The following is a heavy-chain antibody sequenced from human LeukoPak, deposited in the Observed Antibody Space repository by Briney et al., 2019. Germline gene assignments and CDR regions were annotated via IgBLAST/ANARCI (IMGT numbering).Heavy chain of an antibody. CDR3: ARDLVVVTGLRTRGPFDI. Sequence: ASVKVSCKASGYTFTTQGFSWVRQAPGQGLEWMGWIGGYNGKTKFAQKFQGRVTMTTDATTQTGYMELRNLRSDDTAVYYCARDLVVVTGLRTRGPFDIWGQGTMVTVSS. CDR1: GYTFTTQG. D-gene: IGHD2-21*02. J-gene: IGHJ3*02. CDR2: IGGYNGKT. V-gene: IGHV1-18*01.